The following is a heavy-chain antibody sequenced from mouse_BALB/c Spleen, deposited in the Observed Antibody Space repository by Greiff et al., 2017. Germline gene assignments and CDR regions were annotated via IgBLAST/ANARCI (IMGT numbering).Heavy chain of an antibody. D-gene: IGHD4-1*01. CDR3: TRGVTGSRYFDY. Sequence: EVKLMESGGGLVQPGGSMKLSCVASGFTFSSYWMSWVRQSPEKGLEWVAEIRLKSDNYATHYAESVKGKFTISRDDSKSRLYLQMNSLRAEDTGIYYCTRGVTGSRYFDYWGQGTTLTVSS. CDR2: IRLKSDNYAT. J-gene: IGHJ2*01. V-gene: IGHV6-6*02. CDR1: GFTFSSYW.